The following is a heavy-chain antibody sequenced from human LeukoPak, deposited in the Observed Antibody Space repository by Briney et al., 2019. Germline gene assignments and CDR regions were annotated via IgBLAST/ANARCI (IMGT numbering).Heavy chain of an antibody. Sequence: PSETLSLTCTVSGGSISSGSYYWSWIRQPAGKGLEWIGRIYTSGSTNYNPSLKSRVTISVDTSKNQFSLKLSSVTAADTAVYYCARGSITMVRGSRFGIWGQGTMVTVSS. CDR2: IYTSGST. CDR1: GGSISSGSYY. J-gene: IGHJ3*02. D-gene: IGHD3-10*01. CDR3: ARGSITMVRGSRFGI. V-gene: IGHV4-61*02.